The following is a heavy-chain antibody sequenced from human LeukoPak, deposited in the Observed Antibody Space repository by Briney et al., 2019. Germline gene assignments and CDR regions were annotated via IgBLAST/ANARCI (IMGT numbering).Heavy chain of an antibody. CDR3: ASGKFPRMATRTSYYYYMDV. J-gene: IGHJ6*03. CDR2: IIPIFGTA. D-gene: IGHD5-24*01. Sequence: ASVKVSCKASGGTFSSYAISWVRQAPGQGLEWMGGIIPIFGTANYVQKFQGRVTITTDESTSTAYMELSSLRSEDTAVYYCASGKFPRMATRTSYYYYMDVWGKGTTVTVSS. CDR1: GGTFSSYA. V-gene: IGHV1-69*05.